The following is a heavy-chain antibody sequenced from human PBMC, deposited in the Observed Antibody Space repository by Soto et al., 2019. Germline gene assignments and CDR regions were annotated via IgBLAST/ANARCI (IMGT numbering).Heavy chain of an antibody. CDR1: GGSFSGYY. CDR2: INHSGST. J-gene: IGHJ6*03. Sequence: SETLSLTCAVYGGSFSGYYWSWIRQPPGKGLEWIGEINHSGSTNYNPSLKSRVTISVDTSKNQFSLKLSSVTAADTAVYYCARARDFWSGYTSYYYMDVWGKGTTVTVS. CDR3: ARARDFWSGYTSYYYMDV. D-gene: IGHD3-3*01. V-gene: IGHV4-34*01.